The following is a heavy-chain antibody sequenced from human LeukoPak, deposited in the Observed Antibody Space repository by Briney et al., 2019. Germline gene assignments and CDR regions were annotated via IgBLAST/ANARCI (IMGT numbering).Heavy chain of an antibody. J-gene: IGHJ4*02. V-gene: IGHV3-33*01. CDR3: ARDPGYSSTWYFFDY. CDR2: IWYDGSNK. D-gene: IGHD6-13*01. Sequence: GGSLRLSCGASGFTFSNYGMHWVRQAPGKGLEWVAVIWYDGSNKYYADSVKGRFTISRDNSKNTLYLQMNSLTAEATAVYYCARDPGYSSTWYFFDYWGQGTLVTVSS. CDR1: GFTFSNYG.